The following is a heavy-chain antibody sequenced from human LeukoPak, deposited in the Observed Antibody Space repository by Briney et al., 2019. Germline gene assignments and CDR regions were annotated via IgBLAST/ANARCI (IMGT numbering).Heavy chain of an antibody. CDR1: GGSISSSSYY. CDR3: ARGGYGYGYVS. CDR2: IYYSGST. Sequence: PSETLSLTCTVSGGSISSSSYYWGWIRQPPGKGLEWIGSIYYSGSTYYNPSLKSRVTISVDTSKNQFSLRLTSVTAADTAVYYCARGGYGYGYVSWGEGRLVTVSS. V-gene: IGHV4-39*07. D-gene: IGHD5-18*01. J-gene: IGHJ4*02.